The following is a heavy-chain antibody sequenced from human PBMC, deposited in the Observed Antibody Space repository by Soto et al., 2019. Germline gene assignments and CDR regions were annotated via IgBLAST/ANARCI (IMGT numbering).Heavy chain of an antibody. CDR1: GGSISTYY. V-gene: IGHV4-59*01. J-gene: IGHJ4*02. CDR3: ARGKFGELSPFDY. CDR2: IYYSGNT. Sequence: SETLSLTCTVSGGSISTYYWSWIRQPPGKGLEWIGYIYYSGNTKYNPSLTSRVTMSVDTSKSQFSLKLTSVTPADTAVYYCARGKFGELSPFDYWGRGTLVTVSS. D-gene: IGHD3-10*01.